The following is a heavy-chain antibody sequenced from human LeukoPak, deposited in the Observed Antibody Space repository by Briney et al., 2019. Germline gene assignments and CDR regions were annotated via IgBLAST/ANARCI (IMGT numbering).Heavy chain of an antibody. D-gene: IGHD6-13*01. CDR1: GGTFSSYA. CDR2: IIPIFGTA. J-gene: IGHJ4*02. CDR3: AREYGSSSWYMTTIFDY. V-gene: IGHV1-69*05. Sequence: SVKVSCKASGGTFSSYAISWVRQAPGRGLEWMGRIIPIFGTANYAQKFQGRVTITTDESTSTAYMELSSLRSEDTAVYYCAREYGSSSWYMTTIFDYWGQGTLVTVSS.